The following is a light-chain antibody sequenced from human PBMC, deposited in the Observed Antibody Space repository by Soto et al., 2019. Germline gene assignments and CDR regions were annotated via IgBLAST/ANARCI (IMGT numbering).Light chain of an antibody. CDR3: QHYSMSPWT. J-gene: IGKJ1*01. Sequence: EVVLTQSPGTLSLSPGERATLSCRPSQTISGSYLAWYQQKPGQAPRLLIYATSRRATGIPDRFSGSGSETDFTLTISRLEPEDFAVYYCQHYSMSPWTFGQGTKEEIK. CDR2: ATS. CDR1: QTISGSY. V-gene: IGKV3-20*01.